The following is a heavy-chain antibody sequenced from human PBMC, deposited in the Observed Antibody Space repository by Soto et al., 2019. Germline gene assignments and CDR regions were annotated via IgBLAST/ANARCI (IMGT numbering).Heavy chain of an antibody. CDR2: IIPIFGTA. CDR1: GGTFSSYA. CDR3: AGPPELTRIYYYYGMDV. D-gene: IGHD1-7*01. J-gene: IGHJ6*02. Sequence: QFQLVQPGAEVKKPGSSVKVSCKASGGTFSSYAISWLRQAPGQGLEWMGGIIPIFGTANYAQKFQGRVTITADESTSTAYMELSSLRSEDTAVYYCAGPPELTRIYYYYGMDVWGQGTTVTVSS. V-gene: IGHV1-69*12.